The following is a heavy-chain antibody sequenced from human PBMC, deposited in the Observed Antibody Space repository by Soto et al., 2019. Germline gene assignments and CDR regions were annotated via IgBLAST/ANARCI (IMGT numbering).Heavy chain of an antibody. CDR1: GFTFSSYS. J-gene: IGHJ4*02. CDR2: ISSSSSTI. V-gene: IGHV3-48*02. Sequence: GGSLRLSCAASGFTFSSYSMNWVRQAPGKGLEWVSYISSSSSTIYYADSVKGRFTISRDNAKNSLYLQMNSLRDEDTVVYYCATGRDYYDSSGYPTRPPFDYWGQGTLVTVSS. CDR3: ATGRDYYDSSGYPTRPPFDY. D-gene: IGHD3-22*01.